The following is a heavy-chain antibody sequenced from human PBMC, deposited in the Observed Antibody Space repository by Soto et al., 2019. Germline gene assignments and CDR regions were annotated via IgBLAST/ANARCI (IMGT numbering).Heavy chain of an antibody. V-gene: IGHV1-18*01. Sequence: QVQLVQSGDEVKKPGASVKVSCKASGYIFVNYGIAWVRQAPGPGLEWMGWISPYTGNTHSASKVPGGLTMTTDTSTSTAYMDLGSLTSDDTAVYYCVMVDNYVTPTPQDVWGQGTTVTVSS. CDR2: ISPYTGNT. D-gene: IGHD3-16*01. CDR1: GYIFVNYG. CDR3: VMVDNYVTPTPQDV. J-gene: IGHJ6*02.